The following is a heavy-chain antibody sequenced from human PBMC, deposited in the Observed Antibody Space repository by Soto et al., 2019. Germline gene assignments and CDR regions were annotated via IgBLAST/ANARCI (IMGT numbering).Heavy chain of an antibody. CDR2: ISYSAKT. D-gene: IGHD3-22*01. Sequence: PSETLSLTCVVSGYSITSGFYLGWFRQSPGKGLEWIGSISYSAKTFYNPSLASRLSIAVDTSMNQFSLRLTSVTAADTALYYCTRGAGAPWVRFDSWGQGTLVTVSS. CDR1: GYSITSGFY. V-gene: IGHV4-38-2*01. CDR3: TRGAGAPWVRFDS. J-gene: IGHJ4*02.